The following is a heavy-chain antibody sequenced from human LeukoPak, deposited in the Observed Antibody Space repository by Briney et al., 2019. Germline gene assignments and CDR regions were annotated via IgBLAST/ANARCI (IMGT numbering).Heavy chain of an antibody. V-gene: IGHV4-59*11. D-gene: IGHD1-1*01. J-gene: IGHJ4*02. CDR1: GASISSHY. CDR3: AKAPFNEGRIFDY. Sequence: PSETLSLTCAVSGASISSHYWSWIRQPPGKGLEWIGYTSGSISDNPSLKSRVAVSVDPSQNQVSLSLTSVTAADTAVYYCAKAPFNEGRIFDYWGQGTLVTVSS. CDR2: TSGSI.